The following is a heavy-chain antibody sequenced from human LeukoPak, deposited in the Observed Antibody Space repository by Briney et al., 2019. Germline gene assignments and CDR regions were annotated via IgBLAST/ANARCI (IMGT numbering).Heavy chain of an antibody. CDR1: GGTFSSYA. J-gene: IGHJ4*02. D-gene: IGHD1-20*01. CDR2: IIPIFGTA. CDR3: ACSYNWNGGYFDY. Sequence: EASVKVSCKASGGTFSSYAISWVRQAPGQGLEWMGGIIPIFGTANYAQKFQGRVTITADESTSTAYMELSSLRSEDTAVYHCACSYNWNGGYFDYWGQGTLVTVSS. V-gene: IGHV1-69*13.